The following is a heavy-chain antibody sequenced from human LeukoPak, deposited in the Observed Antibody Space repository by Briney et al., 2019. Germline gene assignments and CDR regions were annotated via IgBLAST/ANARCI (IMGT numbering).Heavy chain of an antibody. Sequence: SGGSLRLSCAASGFTFSSYGMHWVRQAPGKGLEWVAFIRYDASNKYYADSVKGRFTISRDNSKNTLYLQMNSLRAEDTAVYYCAKDRIGSGYYFDDYWGQGNLVTVSS. V-gene: IGHV3-30*02. D-gene: IGHD3-22*01. J-gene: IGHJ4*02. CDR3: AKDRIGSGYYFDDY. CDR2: IRYDASNK. CDR1: GFTFSSYG.